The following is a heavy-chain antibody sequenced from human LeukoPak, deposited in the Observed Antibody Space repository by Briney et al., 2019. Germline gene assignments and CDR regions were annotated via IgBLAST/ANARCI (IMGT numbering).Heavy chain of an antibody. J-gene: IGHJ4*02. D-gene: IGHD2-2*01. V-gene: IGHV3-11*01. CDR1: GFTLSDYY. Sequence: GGSLRLSCAASGFTLSDYYMSWIRQAPGKGLEWVSYIISNGSTIYYADSVKGRFTISRDNSKNTLYLQMNSLRAEDTAVYYCAKVGAANIVVVPAALDYWGQGTLVTVSS. CDR3: AKVGAANIVVVPAALDY. CDR2: IISNGSTI.